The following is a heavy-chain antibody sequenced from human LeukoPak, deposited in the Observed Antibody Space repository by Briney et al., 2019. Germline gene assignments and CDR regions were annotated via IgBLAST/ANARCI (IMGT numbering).Heavy chain of an antibody. Sequence: SETLSLTCTVSGASISSYYWNWIRQPPGKGLGWIGYMHYSGSTNYNPSLKSRVTISVDTSKHQFSLKLNSVTSADTAVYYCARDTRYYDNSGYYYFDYWGRGTLVTVSS. CDR1: GASISSYY. J-gene: IGHJ4*02. CDR3: ARDTRYYDNSGYYYFDY. V-gene: IGHV4-59*01. CDR2: MHYSGST. D-gene: IGHD3-22*01.